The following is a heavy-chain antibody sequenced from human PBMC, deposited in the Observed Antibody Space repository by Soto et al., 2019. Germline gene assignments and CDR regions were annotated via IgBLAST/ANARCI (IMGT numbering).Heavy chain of an antibody. J-gene: IGHJ6*02. CDR2: ISSDGSDK. D-gene: IGHD3-10*01. CDR1: GFTFSSYG. Sequence: GGSLRLSCAASGFTFSSYGMHWVRQAPGKGLEWVAVISSDGSDKYYADSVKGRFTISRDNSKNTLYVQLNRMRAEDTALYYCARDRLYGAGLIDVWGQGTTVTVSS. V-gene: IGHV3-30-3*01. CDR3: ARDRLYGAGLIDV.